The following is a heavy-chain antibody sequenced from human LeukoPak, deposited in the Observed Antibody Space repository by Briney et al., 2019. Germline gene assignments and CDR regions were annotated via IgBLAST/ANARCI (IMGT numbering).Heavy chain of an antibody. D-gene: IGHD4-17*01. CDR2: IRQDGGEK. Sequence: GVSLRLSCAASEFSFSSYWMSWVRQAPGKGLEWVANIRQDGGEKYYLDSVKGRFTVSRDNAKNSLYLQMNSLRAEDTAVYYCARLGARQILEYWGQGTLVTVYS. V-gene: IGHV3-7*01. CDR3: ARLGARQILEY. J-gene: IGHJ4*02. CDR1: EFSFSSYW.